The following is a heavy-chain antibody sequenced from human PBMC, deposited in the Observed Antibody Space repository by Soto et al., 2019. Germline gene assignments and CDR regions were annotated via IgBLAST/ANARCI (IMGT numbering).Heavy chain of an antibody. CDR2: IYYSGST. Sequence: QVQLQESGPGLVKPSQTLSLTCTVSGGSISSGGYYWSWIRQHPGKGLEWIGYIYYSGSTYYNPSLQDRVTIYVDASKNQFPLKLSSVTAADKAVYYCARGPGTMAKIDYWCQGTLVAFSS. CDR1: GGSISSGGYY. V-gene: IGHV4-31*03. CDR3: ARGPGTMAKIDY. J-gene: IGHJ4*02. D-gene: IGHD3-10*01.